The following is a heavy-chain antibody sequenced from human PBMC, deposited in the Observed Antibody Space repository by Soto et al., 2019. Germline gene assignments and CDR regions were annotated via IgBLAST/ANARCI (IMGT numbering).Heavy chain of an antibody. J-gene: IGHJ6*02. CDR2: ISYDGSNK. CDR3: AKQPVDTAMVRSVNYGMDV. Sequence: QPGGSLRLSCAASGFTFSSYGMHWVRQAPGKGLEWVAVISYDGSNKYYADSVKGRFTISRDNSKNTLYLQMNSLRAEDTAVYYCAKQPVDTAMVRSVNYGMDVWGQGTTVTVSS. CDR1: GFTFSSYG. D-gene: IGHD5-18*01. V-gene: IGHV3-30*18.